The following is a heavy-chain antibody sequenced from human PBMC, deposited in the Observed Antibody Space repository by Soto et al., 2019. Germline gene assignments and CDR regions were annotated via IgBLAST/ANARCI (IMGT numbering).Heavy chain of an antibody. D-gene: IGHD5-18*01. CDR3: ARDGSTAMVFYYYYYMDV. CDR2: IWYDGSNK. J-gene: IGHJ6*03. CDR1: GFTFSSYG. V-gene: IGHV3-33*01. Sequence: QVQLVESGGGVVQPGRSLRLSCAASGFTFSSYGMHRVRQAPGKGLEWVAVIWYDGSNKYYADSVKGRFTISRDNSKNTLYLQMNSLRAEDTAVYYCARDGSTAMVFYYYYYMDVWGKGTTVTVSS.